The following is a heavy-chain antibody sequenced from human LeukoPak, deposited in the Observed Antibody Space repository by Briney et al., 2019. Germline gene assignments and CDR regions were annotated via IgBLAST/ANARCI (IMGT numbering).Heavy chain of an antibody. J-gene: IGHJ6*03. CDR2: VYTSGST. CDR3: ARDRGYCSSTSCYLGYYMDV. D-gene: IGHD2-2*01. V-gene: IGHV4-61*02. Sequence: SETLSLTCSVSGGSISSGSYYWSWIRQPAGKGLEWIGRVYTSGSTNYNPSLKSRVTISVDTSTNQFSLKLSSVTAADTAVYYCARDRGYCSSTSCYLGYYMDVWGKGTTVTISS. CDR1: GGSISSGSYY.